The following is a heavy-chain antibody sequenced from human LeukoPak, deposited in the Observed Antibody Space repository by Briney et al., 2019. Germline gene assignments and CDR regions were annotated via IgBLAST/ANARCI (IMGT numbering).Heavy chain of an antibody. Sequence: GRSLRLSCAASGFTFSSYSMNWVRQAPGKGLEWVSSISSSSSYIYYADSVKGRFTISRDNAKNSLYLQMNSLRAEDTAVYYCARGAQEYYYDSSGNNWFDPWGQGTLVTVSS. CDR1: GFTFSSYS. CDR3: ARGAQEYYYDSSGNNWFDP. CDR2: ISSSSSYI. V-gene: IGHV3-21*01. J-gene: IGHJ5*02. D-gene: IGHD3-22*01.